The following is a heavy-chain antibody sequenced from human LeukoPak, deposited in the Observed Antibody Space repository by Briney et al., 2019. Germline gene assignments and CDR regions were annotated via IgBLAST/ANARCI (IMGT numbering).Heavy chain of an antibody. V-gene: IGHV3-30*02. CDR2: IRFDGTNK. Sequence: PGGSLRLSCAASGFTFSTYGMHWVRQAPGKGLEWVAFIRFDGTNKYYADSVKGRFAISRDSSKNTLYLQMNSLRAEDTAVYYCAKGYCSDSCYNGLDYWGQGTLVTVSS. J-gene: IGHJ4*02. CDR1: GFTFSTYG. CDR3: AKGYCSDSCYNGLDY. D-gene: IGHD2-2*02.